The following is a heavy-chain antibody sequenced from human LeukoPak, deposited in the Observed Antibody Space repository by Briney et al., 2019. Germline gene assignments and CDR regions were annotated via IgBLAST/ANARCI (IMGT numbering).Heavy chain of an antibody. V-gene: IGHV3-23*01. D-gene: IGHD1-26*01. CDR3: ASLEWGPDY. Sequence: GGSLRLSCAASGFTFSSYAMCWVRQAPGKGLEWVSGISGSGGSTYYLDSVKGRFTISRDNSKNTLYLQMNSLRAEDTAVYYCASLEWGPDYWGQGTLVTVSS. CDR1: GFTFSSYA. J-gene: IGHJ4*02. CDR2: ISGSGGST.